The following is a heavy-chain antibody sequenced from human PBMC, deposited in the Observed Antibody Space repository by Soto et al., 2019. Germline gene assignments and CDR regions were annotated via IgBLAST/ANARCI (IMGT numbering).Heavy chain of an antibody. J-gene: IGHJ4*02. CDR2: ISSSSTYI. V-gene: IGHV3-21*01. D-gene: IGHD6-13*01. CDR1: GLSFSYYS. CDR3: ERGVGKGLYRSSWCPGD. Sequence: GRSLRLSCEAYGLSFSYYSMNWVRHAPGQGLEWVSSISSSSTYINYADDLKGRFRISRDNSNNSLFLLMSSLRSEDTAVYYYERGVGKGLYRSSWCPGDWGEGTLITVAS.